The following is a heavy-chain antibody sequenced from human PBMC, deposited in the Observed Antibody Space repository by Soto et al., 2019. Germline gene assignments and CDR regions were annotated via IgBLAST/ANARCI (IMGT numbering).Heavy chain of an antibody. J-gene: IGHJ3*02. CDR3: ARGGCSGGSCSPGDAFDI. V-gene: IGHV3-33*01. Sequence: ESGGGVVQPGRSLRLSCAASGFTFSSYGMHWVRQAPGKGLEWVAVIWYDGSNKYYADSVKGRFTISRDNSKNTLYLQMNSLRAEDTAVYYCARGGCSGGSCSPGDAFDIWGQGTMVTVSS. D-gene: IGHD2-15*01. CDR1: GFTFSSYG. CDR2: IWYDGSNK.